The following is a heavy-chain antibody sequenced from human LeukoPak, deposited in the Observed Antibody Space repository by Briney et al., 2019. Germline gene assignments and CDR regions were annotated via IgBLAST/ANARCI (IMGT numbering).Heavy chain of an antibody. CDR3: AGHHPRNTVDF. V-gene: IGHV4-59*08. Sequence: SETLSLTCTVSGGSISNYYWSWIRQPPGKGLEWIGYIYYSGTTNYNPSLKSRVTISVDTSKNQFSLKLSSVTAADTAVYYCAGHHPRNTVDFWGQGTLVTVSS. CDR2: IYYSGTT. J-gene: IGHJ4*02. CDR1: GGSISNYY. D-gene: IGHD2/OR15-2a*01.